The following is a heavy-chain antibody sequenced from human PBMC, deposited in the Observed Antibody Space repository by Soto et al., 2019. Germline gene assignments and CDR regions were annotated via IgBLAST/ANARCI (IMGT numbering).Heavy chain of an antibody. D-gene: IGHD6-19*01. CDR3: ARAGGLGAVAVDY. Sequence: QLQLQESGSGLVKPSQTLSLTCAVSGGSISSGGYSWSWIRQPPGKGLEWIGYIYHSGSTYYNPSFMSRVTISVDRSKNQFSLKLSSVTAADTAVYYCARAGGLGAVAVDYWGQGTLVTVSS. J-gene: IGHJ4*02. CDR2: IYHSGST. V-gene: IGHV4-30-2*01. CDR1: GGSISSGGYS.